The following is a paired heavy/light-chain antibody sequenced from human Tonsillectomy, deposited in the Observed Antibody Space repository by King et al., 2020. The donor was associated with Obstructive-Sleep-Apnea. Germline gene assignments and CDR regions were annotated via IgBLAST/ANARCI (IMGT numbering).Light chain of an antibody. CDR2: AAS. CDR3: QQTYSAT. V-gene: IGKV1-39*01. CDR1: QSINNF. Sequence: DIQMTQSPSSLSASVGHRVTITCRASQSINNFLNWYQQKPGKAPKLLIYAASSLQSGVPSRFSGSGSGTDFTLAISSLQPEDFATYYCQQTYSATFGPGTKVDIK. J-gene: IGKJ3*01.
Heavy chain of an antibody. D-gene: IGHD3-9*01. J-gene: IGHJ4*02. CDR1: GFTFSNAW. CDR3: TTDPYYDIVTAYYGGLNDY. CDR2: IKSKSDGGTT. Sequence: EVQLVESGGGLVKPGGSLRLSCAASGFTFSNAWMSWVRQAPGKGLEWVGRIKSKSDGGTTDYAAPVKGRFTISRDDSKNTLHLQMNSLKSEDTAVYYCTTDPYYDIVTAYYGGLNDYWGQGTLVTVSS. V-gene: IGHV3-15*01.